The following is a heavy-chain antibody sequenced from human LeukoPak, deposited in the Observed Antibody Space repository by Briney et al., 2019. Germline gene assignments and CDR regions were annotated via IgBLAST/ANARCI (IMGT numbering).Heavy chain of an antibody. CDR2: ISGSGGST. J-gene: IGHJ6*02. D-gene: IGHD6-6*01. V-gene: IGHV3-23*01. CDR3: AKDDEYSSSSSGMDV. Sequence: PGGSLRLSCAASGFTFSSYAMSWVRQAPGKGLEWVSAISGSGGSTYYADSVKGRFTISRDNSKNTLYLQMNSLRAEDTAVYYCAKDDEYSSSSSGMDVWGQGTTVTVSS. CDR1: GFTFSSYA.